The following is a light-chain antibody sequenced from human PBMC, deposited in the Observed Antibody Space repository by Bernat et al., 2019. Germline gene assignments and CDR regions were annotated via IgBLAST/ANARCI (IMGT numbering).Light chain of an antibody. V-gene: IGKV1-39*01. CDR2: AAS. J-gene: IGKJ1*01. CDR1: QSISNY. Sequence: DIQMTQSPSSLSASVGDRVTITCRASQSISNYLNWYQQKPGKAPKFLIYAASSLADGVPSRFTGSGSGTEFTLTISSLQPEDYAAYYCQQTYSTPWTFGQGTKVEIK. CDR3: QQTYSTPWT.